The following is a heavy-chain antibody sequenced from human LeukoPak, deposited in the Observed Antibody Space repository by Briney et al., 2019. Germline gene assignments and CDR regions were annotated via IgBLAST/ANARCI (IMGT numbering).Heavy chain of an antibody. CDR2: IYTSGST. J-gene: IGHJ4*02. CDR1: GESFSGYY. D-gene: IGHD3-22*01. Sequence: SETLSLTCVVYGESFSGYYWTWIRQPPGKGLEWIGRIYTSGSTNYNPSLKSRVTMSVDTSKNQFSLKLSSVTAADTAVYYCARDRYYYDSSGYLFDYWGQGTLVTVSS. V-gene: IGHV4-4*07. CDR3: ARDRYYYDSSGYLFDY.